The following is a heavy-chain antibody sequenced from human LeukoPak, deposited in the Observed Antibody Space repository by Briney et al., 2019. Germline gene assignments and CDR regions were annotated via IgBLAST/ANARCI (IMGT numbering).Heavy chain of an antibody. D-gene: IGHD6-19*01. CDR2: MSYDGSNK. CDR1: GFTFSSYS. J-gene: IGHJ4*02. CDR3: AKYLLRASVPGSPSDY. V-gene: IGHV3-30*18. Sequence: GGSLRLSCAASGFTFSSYSMNWVRQAPGKGLEWVALMSYDGSNKYYADSVKGRFTISRDTSKNTLYLQMNSLRPEDTAVYYCAKYLLRASVPGSPSDYWGQGTLVTVSS.